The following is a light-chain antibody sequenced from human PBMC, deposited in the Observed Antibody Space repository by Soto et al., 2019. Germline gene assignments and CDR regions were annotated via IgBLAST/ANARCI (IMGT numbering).Light chain of an antibody. J-gene: IGKJ5*01. Sequence: DIQMTQSPSTLSASVGDRVTITCRASQTISNWLAWYQQKPGKAPNLLIYKASTLGSGVPSRFSGSGSATEFTLTISSLQPEDFGIYYCQQYNSAITVGQGTRLET. CDR2: KAS. CDR3: QQYNSAIT. CDR1: QTISNW. V-gene: IGKV1-5*03.